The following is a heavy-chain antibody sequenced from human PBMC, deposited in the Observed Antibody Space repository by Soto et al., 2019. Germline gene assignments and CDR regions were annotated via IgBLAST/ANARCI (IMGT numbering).Heavy chain of an antibody. Sequence: QVQLVQSGTEVKKPGASVQVSCQASGYSISAYYIHWVRQAPGQGLEWMGWIDPKNGGTVSAQKFHGRLTMTSDTSISTVYMDLSGLTSDDTALYYCGRDDYGIFPYWGQGSMVTVSS. V-gene: IGHV1-2*02. CDR1: GYSISAYY. CDR2: IDPKNGGT. CDR3: GRDDYGIFPY. D-gene: IGHD3-10*01. J-gene: IGHJ4*02.